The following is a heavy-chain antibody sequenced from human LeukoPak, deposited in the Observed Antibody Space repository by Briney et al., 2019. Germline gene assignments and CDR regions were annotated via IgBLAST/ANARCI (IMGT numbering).Heavy chain of an antibody. V-gene: IGHV5-51*01. CDR2: IYPGDSDT. D-gene: IGHD6-19*01. J-gene: IGHJ4*02. CDR3: ARRVSGAFDY. CDR1: GYSFTSHW. Sequence: GESQKISCKGSGYSFTSHWIGWVRQMPGKGLELMGIIYPGDSDTRYSPSFQGQVTISADKSISTAYLQWSSLKASDTAVYYCARRVSGAFDYWGQGSLVTVSS.